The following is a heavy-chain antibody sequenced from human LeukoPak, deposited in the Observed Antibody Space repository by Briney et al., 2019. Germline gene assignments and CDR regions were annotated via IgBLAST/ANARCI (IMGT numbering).Heavy chain of an antibody. D-gene: IGHD3-16*02. V-gene: IGHV3-64D*06. CDR1: GFTFSSYA. J-gene: IGHJ4*02. Sequence: GGSLRLSCSASGFTFSSYAMHWVRQAPGKGLEYVSAISSNGGSTYYADSVKGRFTISRDNSKNTLYLQMGSLRAEDTAVYYCVKAAMITFGGVIDRFDYWGQGTLVTVSS. CDR3: VKAAMITFGGVIDRFDY. CDR2: ISSNGGST.